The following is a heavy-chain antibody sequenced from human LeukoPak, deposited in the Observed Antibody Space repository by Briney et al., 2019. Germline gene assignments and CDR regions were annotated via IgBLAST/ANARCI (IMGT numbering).Heavy chain of an antibody. CDR3: AKLDGDFDRFYYYYYMDV. V-gene: IGHV3-23*01. CDR1: GFTFSSYA. CDR2: ISGSSGAT. J-gene: IGHJ6*03. Sequence: PGGSLRLSCAASGFTFSSYAMSWVRQGPGKGLEWVSTISGSSGATYYADSVKGRFTISRDNSRNTLYLQMNSLRAEDTAVYYCAKLDGDFDRFYYYYYMDVWGKGTTVTVS. D-gene: IGHD4-17*01.